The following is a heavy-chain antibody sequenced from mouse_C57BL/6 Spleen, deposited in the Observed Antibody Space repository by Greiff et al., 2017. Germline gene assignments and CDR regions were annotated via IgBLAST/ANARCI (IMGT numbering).Heavy chain of an antibody. CDR3: AGDLDSSGWFAY. CDR2: ITHSGET. J-gene: IGHJ3*01. V-gene: IGHV12-3*01. CDR1: GFPITSGYY. D-gene: IGHD3-2*02. Sequence: KVEESGPGLVKPSQSLFLTCSITGFPITSGYYWIWIRQSPGKPLEWMGYITHSGETFYNPSLQSPISITRETSKNQFFLQLNSVTTEDTAMYYCAGDLDSSGWFAYWGQGTLVTVSA.